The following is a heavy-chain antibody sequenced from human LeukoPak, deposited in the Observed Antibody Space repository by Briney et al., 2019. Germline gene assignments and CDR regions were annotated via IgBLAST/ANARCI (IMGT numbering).Heavy chain of an antibody. J-gene: IGHJ4*02. CDR3: ARDDGPPVRGYGNVY. CDR1: GFTFSSYG. D-gene: IGHD4-11*01. CDR2: INSDGSST. V-gene: IGHV3-74*01. Sequence: PGRSLRLSCAASGFTFSSYGMHWVRQAPGKGLVWVSRINSDGSSTSYADSVKGRFTISRDNAKNTLYLQMNSLRAEDTAVYYCARDDGPPVRGYGNVYWGQGTLVTVSS.